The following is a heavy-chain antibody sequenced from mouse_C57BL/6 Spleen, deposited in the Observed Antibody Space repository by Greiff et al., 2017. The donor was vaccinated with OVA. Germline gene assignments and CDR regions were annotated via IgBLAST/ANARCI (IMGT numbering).Heavy chain of an antibody. J-gene: IGHJ1*03. CDR2: ISYDGSN. D-gene: IGHD1-1*01. Sequence: DVQLVESGPGLVKPSQSLSLTCSVTGYSITSGYYWNWIRQFPGNKLEWMGYISYDGSNNYNPSLKNRISITRDTSKNQFFLKLNSVTTEDTATYYCARDYYYGSSQSNWYFDVWGTGTTVTVSS. CDR3: ARDYYYGSSQSNWYFDV. CDR1: GYSITSGYY. V-gene: IGHV3-6*01.